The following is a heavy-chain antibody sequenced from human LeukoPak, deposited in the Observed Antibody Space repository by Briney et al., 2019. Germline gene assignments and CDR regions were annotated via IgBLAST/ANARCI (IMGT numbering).Heavy chain of an antibody. CDR1: GFTFSSYE. Sequence: PGGSLRLSCAASGFTFSSYEMNWVRQAPGKGLEWVSYISSSGSTIYYADSVKGRFTISRDNAKNSLYLQMNSLRAEDTAVYYCARLPLWFGELSPDYWGQGTLVTVSS. D-gene: IGHD3-10*01. CDR2: ISSSGSTI. V-gene: IGHV3-48*03. J-gene: IGHJ4*02. CDR3: ARLPLWFGELSPDY.